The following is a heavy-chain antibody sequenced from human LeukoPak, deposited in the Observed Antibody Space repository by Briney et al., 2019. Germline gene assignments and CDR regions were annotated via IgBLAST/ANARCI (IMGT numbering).Heavy chain of an antibody. J-gene: IGHJ4*02. Sequence: PGGSLRLSCAASGFTFSSYEMNWVRQAPGKGLEWVSYISSSGSTIYYADSVKGRFTISRVNAKNSLYLQMNSLRAEDTAVYYCARGGRDGYRRFDYWGQGTLVTVSS. V-gene: IGHV3-48*03. CDR2: ISSSGSTI. D-gene: IGHD5-24*01. CDR3: ARGGRDGYRRFDY. CDR1: GFTFSSYE.